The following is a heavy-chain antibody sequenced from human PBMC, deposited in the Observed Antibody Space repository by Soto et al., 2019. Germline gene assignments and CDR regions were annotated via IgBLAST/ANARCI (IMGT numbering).Heavy chain of an antibody. Sequence: EVQLVESGGGLVQPRGSLRLSCAASGFTFSTYWIHWVRQAPVKGLVWVSRINSDVSSTNYADSVKGRFTISRDNAKNTLFLQMNRLRDEDTAVYYCARDRWGGGRDMDVWGQGNTVTVSS. J-gene: IGHJ6*02. CDR1: GFTFSTYW. CDR3: ARDRWGGGRDMDV. D-gene: IGHD3-10*01. V-gene: IGHV3-74*01. CDR2: INSDVSST.